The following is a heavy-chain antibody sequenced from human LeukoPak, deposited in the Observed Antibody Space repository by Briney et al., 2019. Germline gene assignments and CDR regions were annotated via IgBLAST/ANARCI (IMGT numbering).Heavy chain of an antibody. D-gene: IGHD3-22*01. Sequence: ASVKVSCKVSGYTLTELSMHWVRQAPGKGLEWMGGFDPEDGETIYAQKFQGRVTMTEDTSTDTAYMELSSLRSEDTAVYYCARVRAGVYYYDSSGPIRYPYFDYWGQGTLVTVSS. J-gene: IGHJ4*02. CDR3: ARVRAGVYYYDSSGPIRYPYFDY. CDR1: GYTLTELS. CDR2: FDPEDGET. V-gene: IGHV1-24*01.